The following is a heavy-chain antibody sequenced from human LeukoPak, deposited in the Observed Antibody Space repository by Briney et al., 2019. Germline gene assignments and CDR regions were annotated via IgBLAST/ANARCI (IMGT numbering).Heavy chain of an antibody. D-gene: IGHD1-26*01. V-gene: IGHV3-30*03. Sequence: GGSLRLSCAASGFTFSSYGMHWVRQAPGKGLEWVAVISYDGSNKYYADSVKGRFTISRDGAKNSLYLQMNSLRAEDAAVYYCVTNLKWGVNYDFYYMDVWGKGTTVTVSS. CDR2: ISYDGSNK. CDR1: GFTFSSYG. CDR3: VTNLKWGVNYDFYYMDV. J-gene: IGHJ6*03.